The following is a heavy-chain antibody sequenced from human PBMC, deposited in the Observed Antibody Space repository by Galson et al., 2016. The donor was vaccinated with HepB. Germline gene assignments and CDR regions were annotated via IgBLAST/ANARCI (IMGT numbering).Heavy chain of an antibody. Sequence: SVKVSCKASGYTFTNYGISWVRLAPAQGLEWMGWISTYNGNTNYAGKFQGRVTMTTDTYTNTIFLELRNLRIDDTAVYYCAREPGLNYDFWSIRAFDIWGQGTMVTVSS. J-gene: IGHJ3*02. CDR1: GYTFTNYG. CDR3: AREPGLNYDFWSIRAFDI. V-gene: IGHV1-18*01. D-gene: IGHD3-3*01. CDR2: ISTYNGNT.